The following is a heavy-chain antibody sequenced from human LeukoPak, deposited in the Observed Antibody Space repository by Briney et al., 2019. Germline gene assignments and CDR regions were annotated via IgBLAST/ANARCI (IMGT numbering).Heavy chain of an antibody. J-gene: IGHJ4*02. CDR2: ISYDGSNK. D-gene: IGHD3-22*01. CDR3: AKGQEEYYYDSSGYNVY. CDR1: GFTFSSYG. Sequence: GGSLRLSCAASGFTFSSYGMHWVRQAPGKGLEWVAVISYDGSNKYYADSVKGRFTISRDNSKNTLYLQMNSLRAEDTAVYYCAKGQEEYYYDSSGYNVYWGQGTLVTVSS. V-gene: IGHV3-30*18.